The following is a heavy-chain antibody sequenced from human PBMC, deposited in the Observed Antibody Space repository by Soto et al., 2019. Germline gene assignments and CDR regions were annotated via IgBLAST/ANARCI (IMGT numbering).Heavy chain of an antibody. Sequence: QVQLAQSGAEVKKPGASVKVSCKASGYTFTSYGISWVRQAPGQGLEWMGWISAYNGNTNYAQKLQGRVTMTTDTSTSTAYMELRSLRSDDTAVYYCARDRAMGWYGGNWFDPWGQGTLVTVSS. CDR3: ARDRAMGWYGGNWFDP. D-gene: IGHD6-19*01. CDR2: ISAYNGNT. V-gene: IGHV1-18*01. CDR1: GYTFTSYG. J-gene: IGHJ5*02.